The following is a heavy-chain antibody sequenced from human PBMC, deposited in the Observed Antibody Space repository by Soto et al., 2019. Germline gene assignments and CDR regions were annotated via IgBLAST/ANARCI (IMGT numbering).Heavy chain of an antibody. J-gene: IGHJ4*02. Sequence: PGGSLRLSCAASGFPFSNHAMSWVRQAPGKGLEWVSGISDGGDLIYYADSVKGRFSMSRDNSENMLYLQMTNLRAEDKAIYFCAKRQGTGLAAKNFDFWGQGTLVTVSS. CDR3: AKRQGTGLAAKNFDF. CDR2: ISDGGDLI. D-gene: IGHD2-15*01. CDR1: GFPFSNHA. V-gene: IGHV3-23*01.